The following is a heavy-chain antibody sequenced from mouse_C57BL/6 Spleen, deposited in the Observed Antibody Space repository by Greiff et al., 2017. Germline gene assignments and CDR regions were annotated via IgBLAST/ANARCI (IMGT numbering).Heavy chain of an antibody. CDR2: IHPNSGST. J-gene: IGHJ2*01. Sequence: QVQLQQPGAELVKPGASVKLSCKASGYTFTSYWMHWVKQRPGQGLEWIGMIHPNSGSTNYNEKFKSKATLTVDKSSSTAYMQLSSLTSEDSAVYYCARSATVRDYFDYWGQGTTRTVSS. V-gene: IGHV1-64*01. D-gene: IGHD1-1*01. CDR3: ARSATVRDYFDY. CDR1: GYTFTSYW.